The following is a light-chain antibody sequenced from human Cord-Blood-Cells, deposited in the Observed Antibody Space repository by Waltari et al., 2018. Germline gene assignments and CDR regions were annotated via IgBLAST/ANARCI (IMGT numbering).Light chain of an antibody. V-gene: IGKV1-NL1*01. Sequence: DNQMTQSPSSLSASVGDRVTITCRARQGISNSLAWYQQKPGKAPKLLLYAASRLESGVPSRFSGSGSGTDYTLTISSLQPEDCATYYCRQYYSTPITFGQGTRLEIK. CDR1: QGISNS. CDR2: AAS. CDR3: RQYYSTPIT. J-gene: IGKJ5*01.